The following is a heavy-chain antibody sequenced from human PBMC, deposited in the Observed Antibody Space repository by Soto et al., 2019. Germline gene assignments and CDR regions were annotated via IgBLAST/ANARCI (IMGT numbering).Heavy chain of an antibody. Sequence: SGPTLVNPTQTLTLTCTFSGFSRSTSKLGVGWIRQPPGKALEWLGIIYWDDDKRYSPFLKSRLTITKDTSKNQVVLRMTNMDPVDTATYYCARSEYSVFDFWGQGTLVTVSS. CDR3: ARSEYSVFDF. J-gene: IGHJ4*01. CDR2: IYWDDDK. D-gene: IGHD2-15*01. CDR1: GFSRSTSKLG. V-gene: IGHV2-5*02.